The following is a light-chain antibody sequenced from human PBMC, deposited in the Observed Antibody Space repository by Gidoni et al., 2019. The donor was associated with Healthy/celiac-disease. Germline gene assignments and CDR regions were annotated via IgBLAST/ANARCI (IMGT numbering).Light chain of an antibody. CDR1: QSVLNSPNNKNN. V-gene: IGKV4-1*01. CDR3: QQYYSTPLT. CDR2: WAS. Sequence: DIVMTQSPDSLAVSLGERATINCKSSQSVLNSPNNKNNLAWYQQKVGQPPKLLIYWASTREYGVPDRFSGSGSGTDFTLTISSLQAEDVAVYYCQQYYSTPLTFGQGTKVEIK. J-gene: IGKJ1*01.